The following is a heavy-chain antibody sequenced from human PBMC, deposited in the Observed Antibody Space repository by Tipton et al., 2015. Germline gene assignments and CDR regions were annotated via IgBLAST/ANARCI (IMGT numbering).Heavy chain of an antibody. CDR3: ARAWFTRGPYYFDY. CDR1: GFTFSSYW. D-gene: IGHD3-10*01. V-gene: IGHV3-74*01. CDR2: ITADGSGT. J-gene: IGHJ4*02. Sequence: GSLRLSCAASGFTFSSYWMHWVRQAPGKGLVWVSRITADGSGTGYADSVQGRFTISRDNARNTLYLQMNSLRAEDTAIYYCARAWFTRGPYYFDYWGQGTLVTVSS.